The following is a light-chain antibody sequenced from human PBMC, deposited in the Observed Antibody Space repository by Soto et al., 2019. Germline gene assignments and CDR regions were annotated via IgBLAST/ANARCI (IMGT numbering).Light chain of an antibody. V-gene: IGKV3-15*01. CDR2: AAS. J-gene: IGKJ1*01. Sequence: EIVMTQSPATLSVSPGERATLSCRASQSVGNNLAWYQQKPGQAPRLLIQAASIRATGIPARFSGSGSGTEFTLAISSLQSEDIAVYYCQQYDNWPRTFGQGTKV. CDR3: QQYDNWPRT. CDR1: QSVGNN.